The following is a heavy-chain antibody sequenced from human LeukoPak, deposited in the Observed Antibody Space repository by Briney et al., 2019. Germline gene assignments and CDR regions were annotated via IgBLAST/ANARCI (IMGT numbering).Heavy chain of an antibody. CDR2: ISGSGGDT. Sequence: PGGSLRLSCAAFGFTFSSYAMGWVRQAPGKGLEWVSAISGSGGDTYYADSVKGRFTFSRENSKNTLYLQMNSLRPEDTALYYCAKAVWFGEFDYYFFGLDVWGQGTTVTVSS. CDR1: GFTFSSYA. CDR3: AKAVWFGEFDYYFFGLDV. D-gene: IGHD3-10*01. V-gene: IGHV3-23*01. J-gene: IGHJ6*02.